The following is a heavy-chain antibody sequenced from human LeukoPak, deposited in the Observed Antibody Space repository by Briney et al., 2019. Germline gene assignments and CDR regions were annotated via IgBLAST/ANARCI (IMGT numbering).Heavy chain of an antibody. J-gene: IGHJ3*02. CDR2: IYYSGST. D-gene: IGHD3-9*01. CDR3: ARGGQYYDILTGYYNGLAFDI. Sequence: SETLSLTCTVSGGSISSSSYYWGWIRQPPGKGLEWIGSIYYSGSTYYNPSLKSRVTISVDTSKNQFSLKLSSVTAADTAVYYCARGGQYYDILTGYYNGLAFDIWGQGTMVTVSS. V-gene: IGHV4-39*07. CDR1: GGSISSSSYY.